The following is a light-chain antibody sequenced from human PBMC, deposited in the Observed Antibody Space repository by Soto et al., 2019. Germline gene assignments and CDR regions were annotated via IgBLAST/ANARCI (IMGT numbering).Light chain of an antibody. J-gene: IGKJ2*01. Sequence: IVMTQSPATLSVSPGERVTLSCRASQSINNNLAWYQQKPGQAPRLLIYDASTGATDIPARFSGSGSGTEFALTISSLQSEDSAVYYCQQYKSWFTFGQGTKLEIK. CDR2: DAS. V-gene: IGKV3-15*01. CDR1: QSINNN. CDR3: QQYKSWFT.